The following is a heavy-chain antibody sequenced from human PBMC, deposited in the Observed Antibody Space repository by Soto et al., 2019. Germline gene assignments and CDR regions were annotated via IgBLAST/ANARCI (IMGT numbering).Heavy chain of an antibody. Sequence: PGGSLRLSCAASGFTFSTYAMSWVRQAPGKGLEWVSVISGSGGRTYYADSVKGRFTISRDNSKNTLYLQMNSLRAEDTAVYYCSRARTGGFCSCTWCYVYYFDYWGQGTLVTVSS. CDR1: GFTFSTYA. D-gene: IGHD2-2*01. V-gene: IGHV3-23*01. CDR3: SRARTGGFCSCTWCYVYYFDY. CDR2: ISGSGGRT. J-gene: IGHJ4*02.